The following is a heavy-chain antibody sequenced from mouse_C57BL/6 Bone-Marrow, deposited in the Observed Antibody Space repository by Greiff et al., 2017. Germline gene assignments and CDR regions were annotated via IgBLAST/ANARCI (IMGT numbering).Heavy chain of an antibody. D-gene: IGHD1-1*01. CDR3: ARPPVVAGD. Sequence: QVQLKQPGAELVKPGASVKLSCKASGYTFTSYWMHWVKQRPGQGLEWIGMIHPNSGSTNYNEKFKSKATLTVDTSSSTAYMQLSSLTSEDSAVYHCARPPVVAGDWGQGTLVTVSA. J-gene: IGHJ3*01. CDR2: IHPNSGST. V-gene: IGHV1-64*01. CDR1: GYTFTSYW.